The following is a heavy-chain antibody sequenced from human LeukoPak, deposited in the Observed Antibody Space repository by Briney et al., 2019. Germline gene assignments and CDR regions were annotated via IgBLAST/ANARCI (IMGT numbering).Heavy chain of an antibody. CDR1: GFTFSSYS. V-gene: IGHV3-30*03. D-gene: IGHD3-16*02. Sequence: PGGSLRLSCAASGFTFSSYSMHWVRQAPGKGLEWVAVISYDGSNKYYADSVKGRFTISRDNSKNTLYLQMNSLRAEDTAVYYCARAPYPTLSLDTIGYWGQGTLVTVSS. J-gene: IGHJ4*02. CDR2: ISYDGSNK. CDR3: ARAPYPTLSLDTIGY.